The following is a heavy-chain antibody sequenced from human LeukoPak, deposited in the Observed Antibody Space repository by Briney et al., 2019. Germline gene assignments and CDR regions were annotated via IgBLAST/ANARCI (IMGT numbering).Heavy chain of an antibody. CDR3: ARKTVVGSYFDY. J-gene: IGHJ4*02. V-gene: IGHV3-7*03. CDR2: IKQDGSGK. D-gene: IGHD4-23*01. Sequence: PGGSLRLSCSASGVTFSVYLMSCVRQAPGKGLEWVANIKQDGSGKYYVDSVEGRFTISRDNAKNSLYLQMNSLRAEDTAVYYCARKTVVGSYFDYWGQGTPVTVSS. CDR1: GVTFSVYL.